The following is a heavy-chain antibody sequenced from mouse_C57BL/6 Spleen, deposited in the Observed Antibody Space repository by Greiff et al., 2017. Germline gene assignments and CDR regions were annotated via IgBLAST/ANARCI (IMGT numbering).Heavy chain of an antibody. V-gene: IGHV5-16*01. Sequence: EVKVVESEGGLVQPGSSMKLSCTASGFTFSDYYMAWVRQVPEKGLEWVANINYDGSSTYYLDSLKSRFIISRDNAKNILYLQMSSLKSEDTATYYCAREGILGRLDYWGQGTTLTVSS. CDR3: AREGILGRLDY. CDR1: GFTFSDYY. J-gene: IGHJ2*01. D-gene: IGHD4-1*01. CDR2: INYDGSST.